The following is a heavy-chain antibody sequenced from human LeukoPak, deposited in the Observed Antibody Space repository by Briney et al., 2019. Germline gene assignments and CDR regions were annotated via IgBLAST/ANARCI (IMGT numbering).Heavy chain of an antibody. CDR2: IYHSGST. Sequence: SETLSLTCTVSGYSISSGYYWGWIRQPPGKGLEWIGSIYHSGSTYYNPSLKSRVTISVDTSKNQFSLKLSSVTAADTAVYYCARRGLGPYSGSYSDAFDIWGQGTMVTVSS. CDR1: GYSISSGYY. D-gene: IGHD1-26*01. J-gene: IGHJ3*02. CDR3: ARRGLGPYSGSYSDAFDI. V-gene: IGHV4-38-2*02.